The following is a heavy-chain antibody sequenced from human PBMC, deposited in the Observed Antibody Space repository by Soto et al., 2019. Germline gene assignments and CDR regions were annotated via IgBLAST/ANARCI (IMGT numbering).Heavy chain of an antibody. J-gene: IGHJ4*02. Sequence: SETLSLTCTVSGGSINSDAYYWSWIRQPPGKGLEWIGHIYYSGRAYYNPSLESRLTISLDTSKNQFSLRLRSVNASDTAVYYCARDRSNSPDYFAYWGQGTLVTVSS. CDR1: GGSINSDAYY. CDR3: ARDRSNSPDYFAY. V-gene: IGHV4-30-4*01. CDR2: IYYSGRA. D-gene: IGHD6-6*01.